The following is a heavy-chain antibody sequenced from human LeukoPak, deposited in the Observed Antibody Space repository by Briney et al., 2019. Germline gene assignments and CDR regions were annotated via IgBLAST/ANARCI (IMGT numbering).Heavy chain of an antibody. V-gene: IGHV1-2*05. D-gene: IGHD2-21*01. CDR3: ARDVAYCGGDCYNWFDP. Sequence: ASVKVSCKASGYTFTGYYTHWVRLAPGQGLEWIGRINPNSGGANFAQKFQGRVTMTRDTSISTAYMELSRLRSDDTGVYYCARDVAYCGGDCYNWFDPWGQGTLVTVSS. CDR1: GYTFTGYY. CDR2: INPNSGGA. J-gene: IGHJ5*02.